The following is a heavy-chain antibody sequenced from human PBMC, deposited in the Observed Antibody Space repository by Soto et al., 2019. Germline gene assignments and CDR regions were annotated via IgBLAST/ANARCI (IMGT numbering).Heavy chain of an antibody. J-gene: IGHJ4*02. CDR1: GFTFSSYA. CDR2: ISGSGGST. V-gene: IGHV3-23*01. Sequence: EVQLLESGGGLVQPGGSLRLSCAASGFTFSSYAMSWVRQAPGKGLEWVSAISGSGGSTYYADSVKGRFTISRDNSQNTLYLQMNSLRAEDTAVYYCAKVPHIVVVTAIHFDYWGQGTLVTVSS. CDR3: AKVPHIVVVTAIHFDY. D-gene: IGHD2-21*02.